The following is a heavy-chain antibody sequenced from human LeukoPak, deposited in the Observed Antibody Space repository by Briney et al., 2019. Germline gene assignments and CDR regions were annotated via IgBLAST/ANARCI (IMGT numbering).Heavy chain of an antibody. CDR2: IYYSGSP. CDR3: ARRHYYYDRSGFYYYFDT. V-gene: IGHV4-39*01. CDR1: GDSISSSNYY. J-gene: IGHJ4*02. Sequence: SETLSLTCTVSGDSISSSNYYWGWIRQPPGKGLEWIGSIYYSGSPYYNPSLKSRVTISVDTSKNQFSLKLSSVTAADTAMYYCARRHYYYDRSGFYYYFDTWGQGTQVTVTS. D-gene: IGHD3-22*01.